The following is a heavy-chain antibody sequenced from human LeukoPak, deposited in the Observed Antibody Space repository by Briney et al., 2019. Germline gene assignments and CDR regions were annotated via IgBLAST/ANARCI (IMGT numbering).Heavy chain of an antibody. J-gene: IGHJ4*02. V-gene: IGHV4-39*01. D-gene: IGHD6-13*01. CDR1: GVSISSSSYY. CDR3: ARLEGDSSSFYAFDY. Sequence: SETLSLTCTVSGVSISSSSYYWGWIRQPPGKGLEWIGSIYYSGSTYYNPSLKSRVTISVDTSKNQFSLKLSSVTAADTAVYYCARLEGDSSSFYAFDYWGQGTLVTVSS. CDR2: IYYSGST.